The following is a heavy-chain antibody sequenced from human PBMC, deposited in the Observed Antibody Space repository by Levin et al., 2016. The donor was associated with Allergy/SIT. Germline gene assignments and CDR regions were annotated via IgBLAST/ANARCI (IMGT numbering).Heavy chain of an antibody. J-gene: IGHJ5*02. D-gene: IGHD2-2*01. V-gene: IGHV4-59*03. Sequence: SETLSLTCTVSGTSISSHYWTWIRQPPGKGLESIGYIYYSGTTNYNPSLKSRVTISIDTSKNQLSLKLTSVTAADTAIYYCAVHCSSSTCYFRFDPWGQGTQVTVSS. CDR1: GTSISSHY. CDR3: AVHCSSSTCYFRFDP. CDR2: IYYSGTT.